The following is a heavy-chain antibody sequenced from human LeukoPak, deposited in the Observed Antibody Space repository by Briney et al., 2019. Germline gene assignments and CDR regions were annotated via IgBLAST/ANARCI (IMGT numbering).Heavy chain of an antibody. CDR1: GGSISSSSYY. J-gene: IGHJ3*02. V-gene: IGHV4-39*01. Sequence: KPSETLSLTCTVSGGSISSSSYYWGWIRQPPGKGLEWIGSIYYSGSTYYNPSLKSRVTISVDTSKNQFSLKLSSVTAADTAVYYCARGGPPSITMIVGDAFGIWGQGTMVTVSS. CDR2: IYYSGST. D-gene: IGHD3-22*01. CDR3: ARGGPPSITMIVGDAFGI.